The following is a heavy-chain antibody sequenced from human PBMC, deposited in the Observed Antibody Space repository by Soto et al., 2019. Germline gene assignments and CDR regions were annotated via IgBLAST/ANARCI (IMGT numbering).Heavy chain of an antibody. J-gene: IGHJ4*02. CDR1: SYTFTSYG. Sequence: QVQLVQSGVEVKKPGASVKVSCKASSYTFTSYGITWVRRAPGQGLEWMGWISAYNGNTNYAQKLQGRVTMTTDTSTSIAYMELRSLRSDDTAIYYCARDTSNYSDYWGQGTLVTVSS. CDR3: ARDTSNYSDY. V-gene: IGHV1-18*01. CDR2: ISAYNGNT. D-gene: IGHD2-2*01.